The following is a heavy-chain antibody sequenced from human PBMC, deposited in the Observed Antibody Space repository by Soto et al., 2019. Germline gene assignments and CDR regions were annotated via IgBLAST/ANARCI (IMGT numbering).Heavy chain of an antibody. D-gene: IGHD4-17*01. CDR3: AKAAYGDYTEFYYYYYGMDV. V-gene: IGHV3-23*01. CDR1: GFTFSSYA. CDR2: ISGSGGST. J-gene: IGHJ6*02. Sequence: HPGGSLRLSCAASGFTFSSYAMSWVRQAPGKGLEWVSAISGSGGSTYYADSVKGRFTISRDNSKNTLYLQMNSLRAEDTAVYYCAKAAYGDYTEFYYYYYGMDVWGQGTTVTVSS.